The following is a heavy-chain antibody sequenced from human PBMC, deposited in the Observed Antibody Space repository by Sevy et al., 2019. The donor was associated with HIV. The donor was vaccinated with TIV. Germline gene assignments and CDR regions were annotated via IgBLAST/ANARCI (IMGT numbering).Heavy chain of an antibody. CDR1: GFTVTFNS. J-gene: IGHJ4*02. CDR3: VRERAGIDH. D-gene: IGHD6-19*01. Sequence: GRSLRLSCAASGFTVTFNSMSWVRQAPGRGVVWVSVIYVGRNTYYADSVKGRFTIFRDSFKDTVDLQMDSLRPEDSGVYYCVRERAGIDHWGQGTLVTVSS. V-gene: IGHV3-53*01. CDR2: IYVGRNT.